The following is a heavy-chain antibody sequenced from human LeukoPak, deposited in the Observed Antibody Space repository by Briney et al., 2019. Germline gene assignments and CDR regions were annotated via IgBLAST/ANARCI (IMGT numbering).Heavy chain of an antibody. CDR1: GYSFTNYW. D-gene: IGHD1-26*01. V-gene: IGHV5-51*01. CDR3: ARLGSQMFIDY. CDR2: IYPGDSDT. Sequence: GESLKISCKGSGYSFTNYWICWVRQLPGKGLEWMGIIYPGDSDTRYSPSFQGQVTISVDKSISTAYLQWSSLTASDTAMYYCARLGSQMFIDYWGQGTLVTVSS. J-gene: IGHJ4*02.